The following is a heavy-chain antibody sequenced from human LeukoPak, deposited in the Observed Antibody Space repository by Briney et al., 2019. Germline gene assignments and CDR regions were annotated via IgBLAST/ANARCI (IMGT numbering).Heavy chain of an antibody. CDR2: INHSGST. V-gene: IGHV4-34*01. Sequence: SETLSLTCAVYGGSFSGYYWSWIRQPPGKGLEWIGEINHSGSTNYNPSLKSRVTISVDTSMNQFSLKLSSVTAADTAVYYCARGPLYDGMDVWGQGTTVTVSS. CDR1: GGSFSGYY. J-gene: IGHJ6*02. CDR3: ARGPLYDGMDV. D-gene: IGHD3-10*01.